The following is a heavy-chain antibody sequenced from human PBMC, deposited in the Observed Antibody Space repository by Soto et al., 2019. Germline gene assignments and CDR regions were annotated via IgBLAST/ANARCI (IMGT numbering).Heavy chain of an antibody. J-gene: IGHJ4*02. D-gene: IGHD6-13*01. Sequence: QVQLQESGPGLVKPSETLSLTCTVSGGSISSYYWSWIRQPPGKGLEWIGYIYYSGSTNYNPSLKSRVTISVDTAKNQFSLKLSSVTAADTAVYYCARRDRKLAGNFYFWGQGTLVTVSS. V-gene: IGHV4-59*08. CDR2: IYYSGST. CDR1: GGSISSYY. CDR3: ARRDRKLAGNFYF.